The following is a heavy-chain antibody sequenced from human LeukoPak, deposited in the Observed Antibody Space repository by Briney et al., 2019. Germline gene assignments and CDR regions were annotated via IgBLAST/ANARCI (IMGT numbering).Heavy chain of an antibody. CDR1: GFAFDDFA. J-gene: IGHJ4*02. V-gene: IGHV3-49*04. CDR3: SRNGLVDFDY. Sequence: GQSLILSCTISGFAFDDFAMSWVRQPAGKGLEWVGFIRRRAYGGAAEYAASVKGRFIISRDDSKGIAYLQMNSLKTEDTAVYYCSRNGLVDFDYWGQGSRVIVSP. CDR2: IRRRAYGGAA.